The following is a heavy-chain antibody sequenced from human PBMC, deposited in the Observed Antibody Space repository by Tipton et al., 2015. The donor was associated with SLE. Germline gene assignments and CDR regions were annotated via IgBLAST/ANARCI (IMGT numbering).Heavy chain of an antibody. D-gene: IGHD5-18*01. CDR3: ARSHRGIQLGKSPLVAFDT. CDR1: GGSISSYY. J-gene: IGHJ3*02. CDR2: IYYSGST. V-gene: IGHV4-59*01. Sequence: TLSLTCTVSGGSISSYYWSWIRQPPGKGLEWIGYIYYSGSTNYNPSLKSRVTISVDTSKNQFSLKLSSVTAADTAVYYCARSHRGIQLGKSPLVAFDTWGHGAKDTVSS.